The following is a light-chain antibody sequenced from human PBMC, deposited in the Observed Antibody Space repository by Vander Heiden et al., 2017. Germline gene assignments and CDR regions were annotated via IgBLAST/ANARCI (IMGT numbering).Light chain of an antibody. CDR2: LGS. CDR1: QSLLHSNGYNY. CDR3: MQALQIPWT. J-gene: IGKJ1*01. V-gene: IGKV2-28*01. Sequence: DIVMTQSPLSLPVTPGEPASISCRSSQSLLHSNGYNYLDWYLQKPGQSPHLLIYLGSNRASGVPDGFSGSGSGTDFTLKISRVEAEDVGVYYCMQALQIPWTFGQGTKVEIK.